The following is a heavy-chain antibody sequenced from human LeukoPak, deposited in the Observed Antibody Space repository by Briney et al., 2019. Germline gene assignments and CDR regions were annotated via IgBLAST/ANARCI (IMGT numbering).Heavy chain of an antibody. D-gene: IGHD2-15*01. Sequence: GGSLRLSCAASGFTFSSYWMSWVRQAPGKGLEWVANIKQDGSEKYYVDSVKGRFTISRDNAKNSLYLQMNSLRAEDTAVYYCARGGPYCSGGSCAVRCWGQGTLVTVSS. CDR3: ARGGPYCSGGSCAVRC. CDR2: IKQDGSEK. CDR1: GFTFSSYW. J-gene: IGHJ4*02. V-gene: IGHV3-7*03.